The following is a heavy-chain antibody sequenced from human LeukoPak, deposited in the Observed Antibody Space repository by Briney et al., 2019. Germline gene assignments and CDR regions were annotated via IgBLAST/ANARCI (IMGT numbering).Heavy chain of an antibody. CDR2: IIPIFGTA. CDR3: ARGRKYSGSYYVY. J-gene: IGHJ4*02. V-gene: IGHV1-69*05. Sequence: SVTVSCKASGGTFSSYAISWVRPAPGQGLEWMGGIIPIFGTANYAQKFQGRVTITTDESTSTAYMELSSLRSEDTAVYYCARGRKYSGSYYVYWGQGTLVTVSS. D-gene: IGHD1-26*01. CDR1: GGTFSSYA.